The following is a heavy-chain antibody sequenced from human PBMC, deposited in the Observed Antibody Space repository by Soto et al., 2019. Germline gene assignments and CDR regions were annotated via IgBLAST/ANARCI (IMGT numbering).Heavy chain of an antibody. V-gene: IGHV4-39*01. Sequence: QLHLRESGPGLVKPSETLSLTCTVSGGSITRSSYYWGWIRQPPGKGLEWIGSIYYSGSTYYNPSLKSRVTISVDTSKNQFSLKLSSVTAADTAVYYCATQEVGGSYVYTFDPWGQGTLVTVSS. D-gene: IGHD1-26*01. CDR3: ATQEVGGSYVYTFDP. CDR2: IYYSGST. J-gene: IGHJ5*02. CDR1: GGSITRSSYY.